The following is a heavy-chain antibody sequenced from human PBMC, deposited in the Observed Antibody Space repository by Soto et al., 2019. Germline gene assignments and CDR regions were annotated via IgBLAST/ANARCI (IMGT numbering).Heavy chain of an antibody. CDR3: ATNNRASYHFDY. V-gene: IGHV1-69*01. CDR1: GGTFSSYA. D-gene: IGHD3-16*02. J-gene: IGHJ4*02. Sequence: QVQLVQSGAEVKKPGSSVKVSCKAFGGTFSSYAISWVRQAPGQGLEWMGGIIPLFGTTNYAPKFQGRVAITADERARTAYMDLSSLKSEDTAGYYCATNNRASYHFDYWGQGTVVTVSS. CDR2: IIPLFGTT.